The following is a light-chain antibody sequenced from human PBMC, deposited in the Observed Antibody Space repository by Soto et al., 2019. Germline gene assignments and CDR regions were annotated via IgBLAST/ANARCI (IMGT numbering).Light chain of an antibody. CDR1: QSLLHSNGYNS. CDR2: LGS. Sequence: DIVMTQSPLSLPVTPGEPASISCRSSQSLLHSNGYNSLDWYLQKPGQSPQLLIYLGSNRASGVPDRFSGSGSGTDFTLKISSVEAEDVAVYYCQQRLHCPPLTFGRGTKVEIK. CDR3: QQRLHCPPLT. V-gene: IGKV2-28*01. J-gene: IGKJ4*01.